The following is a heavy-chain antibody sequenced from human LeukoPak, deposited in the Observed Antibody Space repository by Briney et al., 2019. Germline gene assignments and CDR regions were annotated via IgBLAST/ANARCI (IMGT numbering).Heavy chain of an antibody. J-gene: IGHJ4*02. Sequence: SDPLSLICTLSGRSISSSSYYWGWIRQPPGKGLEWIGRMYYSGSTHYHPSLKSRVTISVDTSKSQFSLKLSSVTAADTAVYYCARDYVWGSYRREALDYWGQGTLVTVSS. CDR1: GRSISSSSYY. V-gene: IGHV4-39*07. CDR2: MYYSGST. D-gene: IGHD3-16*02. CDR3: ARDYVWGSYRREALDY.